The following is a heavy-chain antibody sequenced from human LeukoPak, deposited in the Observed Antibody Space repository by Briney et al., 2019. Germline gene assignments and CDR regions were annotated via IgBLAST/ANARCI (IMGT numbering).Heavy chain of an antibody. V-gene: IGHV3-66*01. D-gene: IGHD3-16*01. CDR1: GFTVSGNY. J-gene: IGHJ3*02. Sequence: GGSLRLSCAASGFTVSGNYMSWVRQAPGKGLEWVSVIYSGGSTYYADSVKGRFSISRGKSKNALYVQMNTLRAEDTAVYYCARGGGDDAFDIWGQGTMVTVSS. CDR2: IYSGGST. CDR3: ARGGGDDAFDI.